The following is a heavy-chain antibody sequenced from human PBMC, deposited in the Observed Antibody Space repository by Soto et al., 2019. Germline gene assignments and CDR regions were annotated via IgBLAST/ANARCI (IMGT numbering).Heavy chain of an antibody. CDR1: GFTFSRHA. J-gene: IGHJ5*02. CDR3: ARHLPSTVTTSYWFDP. V-gene: IGHV3-30*09. CDR2: ISYDGSTT. Sequence: QVQLVESGGGVVQPGRSLRLSCAASGFTFSRHAMHWVRQAPAKGLEWVAIISYDGSTTYHADSVKGRFAISRDNSKNTLYLQMNSLRTDDTAVYFCARHLPSTVTTSYWFDPWGQGTLVTVSS. D-gene: IGHD4-4*01.